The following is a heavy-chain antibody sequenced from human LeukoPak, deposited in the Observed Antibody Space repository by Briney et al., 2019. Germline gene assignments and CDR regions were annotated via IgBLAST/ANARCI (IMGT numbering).Heavy chain of an antibody. V-gene: IGHV3-23*01. CDR2: ISGGGGST. CDR3: AREGGSCTSNSCSDYFDY. D-gene: IGHD6-13*01. J-gene: IGHJ4*02. CDR1: GFTFARHA. Sequence: GGSLRLSRAGSGFTFARHALTWVRQAPGMGLEWVSTISGGGGSTHYADSVKSRFTISRDNSKDTVFLQMNNLRAEDTAIYYCAREGGSCTSNSCSDYFDYWGQGTLVTVSP.